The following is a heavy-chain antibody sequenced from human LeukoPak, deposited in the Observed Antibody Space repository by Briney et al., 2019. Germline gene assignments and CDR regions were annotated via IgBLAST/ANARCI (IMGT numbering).Heavy chain of an antibody. Sequence: ASVKVSCKASGYTFTSYDINWVRQATGQGLEWMGWMNPNSGNTGYAQKFQGRVTMTRNTSISTAYMELSSLRSEDTAVYYCARVGLRYSDWLAQGAFDIWGQGTMVTVSS. CDR2: MNPNSGNT. J-gene: IGHJ3*02. D-gene: IGHD3-9*01. CDR3: ARVGLRYSDWLAQGAFDI. CDR1: GYTFTSYD. V-gene: IGHV1-8*01.